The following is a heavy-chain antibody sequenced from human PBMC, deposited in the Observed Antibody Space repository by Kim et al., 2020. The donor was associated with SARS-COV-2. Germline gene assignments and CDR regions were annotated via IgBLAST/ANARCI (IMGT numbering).Heavy chain of an antibody. Sequence: SETLSLTCAVYGGSFSGYYWSWIRQPPGKGLEWIGEINHSGSTNYNPSLKSRVTISVDTSKNQFSLKLSSVTAADTAVYYCARVRDSSSSLYYFDYWGQGTLVTVSS. CDR2: INHSGST. D-gene: IGHD6-13*01. CDR1: GGSFSGYY. V-gene: IGHV4-34*01. J-gene: IGHJ4*02. CDR3: ARVRDSSSSLYYFDY.